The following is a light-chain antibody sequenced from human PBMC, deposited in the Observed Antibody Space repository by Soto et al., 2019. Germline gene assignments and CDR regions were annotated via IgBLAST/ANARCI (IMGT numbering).Light chain of an antibody. Sequence: DIQMTQSPSTLSASVGDRVTITCRVSQSISSWLAWYQQNPGKAPKLLIYKASSLESGVPTRFSGSGSGTEFTLTISSLQPDDFATDYCQQHKSCPMFRQGTKQEIK. J-gene: IGKJ1*01. CDR3: QQHKSCPM. CDR2: KAS. CDR1: QSISSW. V-gene: IGKV1-5*03.